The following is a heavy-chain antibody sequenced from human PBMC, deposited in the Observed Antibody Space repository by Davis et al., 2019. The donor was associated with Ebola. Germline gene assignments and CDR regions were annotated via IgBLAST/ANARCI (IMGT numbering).Heavy chain of an antibody. Sequence: GESLKISCAASGFTFDDYTMHWVRQAPGKGLEWVSLISWDGGSTYYADSVKGRFTISRDNSKNSLYLQMNSLRTEDTALYYCAKDISGDRGFDYWGQGTLVTVSS. CDR1: GFTFDDYT. CDR3: AKDISGDRGFDY. CDR2: ISWDGGST. D-gene: IGHD7-27*01. V-gene: IGHV3-43*01. J-gene: IGHJ4*02.